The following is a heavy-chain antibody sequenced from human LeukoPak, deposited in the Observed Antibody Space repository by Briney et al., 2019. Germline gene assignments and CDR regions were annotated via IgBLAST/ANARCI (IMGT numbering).Heavy chain of an antibody. Sequence: ASVKVSCKASGYTFTSYAMHWVRQAPGQRLEWMGWINAGNGNTKYSQKFQGRVTITRDTSASTAYMELSSLGSEDTAVYYCASGLRVGSAFDIWGQGTMVTVSS. CDR1: GYTFTSYA. CDR3: ASGLRVGSAFDI. V-gene: IGHV1-3*01. CDR2: INAGNGNT. D-gene: IGHD3-16*01. J-gene: IGHJ3*02.